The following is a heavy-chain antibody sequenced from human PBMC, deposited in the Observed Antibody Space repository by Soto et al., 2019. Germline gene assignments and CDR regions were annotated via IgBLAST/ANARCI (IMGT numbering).Heavy chain of an antibody. Sequence: PSETLSLTXTVSGGSISSVGYYWSWIRQHPGKGLEWIGYIYYSGSTYYNPSLKSRVTISVDTSKNQFSLKLSSVTAADTAVYYCARDFREYYDILTGQPHPYYYYYGMDVWGQGTTVTVSS. J-gene: IGHJ6*02. CDR3: ARDFREYYDILTGQPHPYYYYYGMDV. D-gene: IGHD3-9*01. CDR1: GGSISSVGYY. V-gene: IGHV4-31*03. CDR2: IYYSGST.